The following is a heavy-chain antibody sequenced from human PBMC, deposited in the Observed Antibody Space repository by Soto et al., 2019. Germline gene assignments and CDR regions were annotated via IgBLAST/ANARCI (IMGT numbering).Heavy chain of an antibody. D-gene: IGHD1-1*01. Sequence: QVQLVESGGGVVQPGRSLRLSCAASGFTFSSYAMHWVRQAPGKGLEWVAVISYDGSNKYYADSVKGRFTISRDNSKNTLYLQMNSLRAVDTAVYYCARDDLEMATTYFDYWGQVTLVTVSS. V-gene: IGHV3-30-3*01. CDR2: ISYDGSNK. J-gene: IGHJ4*02. CDR3: ARDDLEMATTYFDY. CDR1: GFTFSSYA.